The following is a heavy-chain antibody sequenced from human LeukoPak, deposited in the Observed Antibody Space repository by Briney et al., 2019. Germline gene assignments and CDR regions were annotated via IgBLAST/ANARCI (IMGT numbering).Heavy chain of an antibody. V-gene: IGHV1-69*01. J-gene: IGHJ4*02. Sequence: GSSVKASCKASGGTFSSYAISWVRQAPGQGLEWMGGIIPIFGTANYAQKFQGRVTITADESTSTAYMELRSLRSDDTAVYYCAREMGYCSSTSCYATFDYWGQGTLVTVSS. CDR3: AREMGYCSSTSCYATFDY. CDR1: GGTFSSYA. CDR2: IIPIFGTA. D-gene: IGHD2-2*01.